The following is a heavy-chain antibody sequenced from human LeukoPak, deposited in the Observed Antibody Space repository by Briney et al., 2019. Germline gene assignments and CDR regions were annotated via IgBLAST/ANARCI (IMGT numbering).Heavy chain of an antibody. V-gene: IGHV3-21*01. Sequence: GGSLRLSCAASGFTFSSYSMNWVRQAPGKGLEWVSSISSSSSYIYYADSVKGRFTISRGNAKNSLYLQMNSLRAEDKAVYYCARVYYYDSSGYPLYFDYWGQGTLVTVSS. CDR3: ARVYYYDSSGYPLYFDY. D-gene: IGHD3-22*01. J-gene: IGHJ4*02. CDR2: ISSSSSYI. CDR1: GFTFSSYS.